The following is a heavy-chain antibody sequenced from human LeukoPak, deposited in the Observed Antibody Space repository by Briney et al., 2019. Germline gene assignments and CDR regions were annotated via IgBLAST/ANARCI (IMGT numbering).Heavy chain of an antibody. CDR3: ARDTFYSETGSFEDWFDP. D-gene: IGHD3-10*01. V-gene: IGHV4-59*01. CDR2: VHYSRNT. J-gene: IGHJ5*02. CDR1: GGSISTYY. Sequence: KPSETLSLTCTVSGGSISTYYWSWIRQPPGKGLEWIGHVHYSRNTNSNPSLKSRITMSVDTSKNQFSLKLSSVTAADTAVYFCARDTFYSETGSFEDWFDPWGQGTLVTVSS.